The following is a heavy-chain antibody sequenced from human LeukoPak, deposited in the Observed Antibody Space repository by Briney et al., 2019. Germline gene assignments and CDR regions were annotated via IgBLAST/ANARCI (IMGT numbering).Heavy chain of an antibody. J-gene: IGHJ4*02. V-gene: IGHV3-30*02. CDR3: AKGFDFHFDY. CDR1: GFIFSNYG. D-gene: IGHD3-9*01. CDR2: IRYDGSEK. Sequence: GGSLRLSCGASGFIFSNYGIHWVRQAPGKGLQWVAFIRYDGSEKYYADSVKGRFTISRDNSKNTLYLQMNSLRAEDTAVYYCAKGFDFHFDYWGQGTLVTVSS.